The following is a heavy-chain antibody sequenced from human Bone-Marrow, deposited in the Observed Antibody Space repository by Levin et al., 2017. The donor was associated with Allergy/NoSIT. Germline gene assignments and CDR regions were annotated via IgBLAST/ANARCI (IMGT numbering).Heavy chain of an antibody. CDR2: VSKDGTTK. J-gene: IGHJ4*02. V-gene: IGHV3-30-3*01. CDR3: VRDVNLFEKLELPN. Sequence: GESLKISCVTSGFTFSPYTFHWVRQAPGKGLEWMAVVSKDGTTKDYADSVKGRFTISRDNSKNTVYLQMSSLRPEDTAVYYCVRDVNLFEKLELPNWGQGTLVTVSS. CDR1: GFTFSPYT. D-gene: IGHD1-26*01.